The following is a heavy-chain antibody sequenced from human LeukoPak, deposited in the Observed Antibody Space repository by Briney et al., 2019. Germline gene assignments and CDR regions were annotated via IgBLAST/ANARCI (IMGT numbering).Heavy chain of an antibody. J-gene: IGHJ4*02. CDR2: IGGSGSST. Sequence: GGSLRLSCSASGFTFTTYGMNWVRQAPGKGLEWVSGIGGSGSSTYYADSVKGRFTISRDNSKNTLYLQMNSLRAEDTAVYYCAKALAPLGDSPLDYWGQGTLVTVSS. CDR3: AKALAPLGDSPLDY. V-gene: IGHV3-23*01. CDR1: GFTFTTYG. D-gene: IGHD2-21*01.